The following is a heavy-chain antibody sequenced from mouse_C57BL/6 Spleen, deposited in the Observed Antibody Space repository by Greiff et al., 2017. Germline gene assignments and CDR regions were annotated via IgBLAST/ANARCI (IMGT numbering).Heavy chain of an antibody. CDR1: GYAFSSYW. Sequence: QIHVKQSGAELVKPGASVKISCKASGYAFSSYWMNWVKQRPGKGLEWIGQIYPGDGDTNYNGKFKGKATLTADKSSSTAYMQLSSLTSEDSAVYFCAKGTGSWYFDVWGTGTTVTVSS. V-gene: IGHV1-80*01. CDR2: IYPGDGDT. J-gene: IGHJ1*03. D-gene: IGHD4-1*01. CDR3: AKGTGSWYFDV.